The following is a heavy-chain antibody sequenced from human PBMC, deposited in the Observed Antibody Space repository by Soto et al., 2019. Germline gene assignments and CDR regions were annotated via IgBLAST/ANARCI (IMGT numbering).Heavy chain of an antibody. J-gene: IGHJ4*02. CDR1: GFTVSSNY. CDR3: ARFRIAAADNFDY. V-gene: IGHV3-66*01. Sequence: GGSLRLSCAASGFTVSSNYMSWVRQAPGKGLEWVSVISSGGSTNYADSVKGSFTISRDNSKNTLLLQMNSLRAEDTAVYYCARFRIAAADNFDYWGQGTLVTVSS. CDR2: ISSGGST. D-gene: IGHD6-13*01.